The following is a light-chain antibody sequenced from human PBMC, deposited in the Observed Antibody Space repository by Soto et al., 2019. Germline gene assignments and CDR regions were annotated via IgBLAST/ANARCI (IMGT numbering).Light chain of an antibody. V-gene: IGKV3-20*01. J-gene: IGKJ1*01. CDR1: QTITNNH. Sequence: EIVLTQYPGILSLSAGERATLSCRASQTITNNHVAWYQQKPGQAPRLIIDDAVNTATGDPASFSGSGSGTDFTLTISRLEPEDFAVYFCHQCAHSPLTFGQGTRVEIK. CDR3: HQCAHSPLT. CDR2: DAV.